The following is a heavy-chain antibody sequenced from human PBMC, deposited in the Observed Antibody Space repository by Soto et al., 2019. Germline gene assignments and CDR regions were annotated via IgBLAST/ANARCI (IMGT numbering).Heavy chain of an antibody. CDR3: ARVPYYDFWSGDDAFDI. Sequence: SVKVSCKASGGTFSSYAISWVRQAPGQGLEWMGGIIPIFGTANYAQKFQGRVTITADESTSTAYMELSSLRSEDTAVYYCARVPYYDFWSGDDAFDIWGQGTMVTVSS. CDR2: IIPIFGTA. J-gene: IGHJ3*02. CDR1: GGTFSSYA. V-gene: IGHV1-69*13. D-gene: IGHD3-3*01.